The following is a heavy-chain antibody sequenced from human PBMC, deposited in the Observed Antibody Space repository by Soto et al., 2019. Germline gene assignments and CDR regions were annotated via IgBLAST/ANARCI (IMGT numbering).Heavy chain of an antibody. V-gene: IGHV1-46*03. D-gene: IGHD6-13*01. CDR3: ARGSAGGIAAPSAFDI. Sequence: ASVKVSCKASGYTFTSHYMHWVRQAPGQGLEWMGIINPSGGSTSYAQKFQGRVTMTRDTSTSTVYMERSSLRSEDTAVYYCARGSAGGIAAPSAFDIWGQGTMVTVSS. CDR2: INPSGGST. CDR1: GYTFTSHY. J-gene: IGHJ3*02.